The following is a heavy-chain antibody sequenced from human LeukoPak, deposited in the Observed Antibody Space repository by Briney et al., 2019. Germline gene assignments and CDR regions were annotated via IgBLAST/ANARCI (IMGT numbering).Heavy chain of an antibody. CDR3: ARGLGGTTGTNLDY. J-gene: IGHJ4*02. V-gene: IGHV1-8*01. Sequence: ASVKVSCKASGYTFTSYDINRVRQATGQGLEWMGWMNPNSGNTGYAQKFQGRVTMTRNTSISTAYMELSSLRSEDTAVYYCARGLGGTTGTNLDYWGQGTLVTVSS. CDR2: MNPNSGNT. CDR1: GYTFTSYD. D-gene: IGHD1-1*01.